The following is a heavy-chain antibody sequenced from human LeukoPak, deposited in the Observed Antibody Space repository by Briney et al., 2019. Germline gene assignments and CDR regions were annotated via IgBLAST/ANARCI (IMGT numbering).Heavy chain of an antibody. CDR1: GFSLSSFS. CDR3: AKVPSVLRYFDWLFMFDY. V-gene: IGHV3-64*02. D-gene: IGHD3-9*01. J-gene: IGHJ4*02. CDR2: INYKGGPT. Sequence: GGSLRLSCVAAGFSLSSFSMHWVRQSPGRGLEYVSAINYKGGPTYYADSVKGRFTISTDNSKNTLYLQMNSLRAEDTAVYYCAKVPSVLRYFDWLFMFDYWGQGTLVTVSS.